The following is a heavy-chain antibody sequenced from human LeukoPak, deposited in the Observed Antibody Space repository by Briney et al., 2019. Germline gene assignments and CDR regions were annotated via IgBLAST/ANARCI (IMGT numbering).Heavy chain of an antibody. Sequence: PSETLSFTFSVSGGTISSYYWSWIRHAPGKGLEWVCDIYYSGSINYKPSLNSRVTISVDTSNNQFTLKLSSMTAADTAVYYCAREGRLLWCGESTADAFDIWGQGTMVTVSS. CDR3: AREGRLLWCGESTADAFDI. CDR1: GGTISSYY. CDR2: IYYSGSI. D-gene: IGHD3-10*01. J-gene: IGHJ3*02. V-gene: IGHV4-59*01.